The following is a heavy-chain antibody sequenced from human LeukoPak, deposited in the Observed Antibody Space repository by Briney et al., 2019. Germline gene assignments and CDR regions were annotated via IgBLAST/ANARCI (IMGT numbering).Heavy chain of an antibody. J-gene: IGHJ4*02. D-gene: IGHD3-22*01. CDR3: AKFRYHSNDNNYLDFNY. V-gene: IGHV3-23*01. CDR1: GFTFSSYA. Sequence: GGSLRLSCAAAGFTFSSYAMGWVRQAPGKGPEWVSSISGSGGHTYFADSVKGRFTISRDNSKNTLDLQMNSLKVEDTAVYYCAKFRYHSNDNNYLDFNYWGQGTLVTVSS. CDR2: ISGSGGHT.